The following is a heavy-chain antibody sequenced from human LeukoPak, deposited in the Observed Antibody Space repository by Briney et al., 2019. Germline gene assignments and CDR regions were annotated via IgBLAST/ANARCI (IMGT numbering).Heavy chain of an antibody. V-gene: IGHV1-8*01. J-gene: IGHJ6*02. CDR3: AKNTGLPGYSYYYYGMDV. Sequence: ASVKVSCKASGYTFTSYGINWVRQATGQGLEWMGWMNPNSGNTGYAQKFQGRVTMTRNTSISTAYMELSRLRSDDTAVYYCAKNTGLPGYSYYYYGMDVWGQGTTVTVSS. D-gene: IGHD1-14*01. CDR1: GYTFTSYG. CDR2: MNPNSGNT.